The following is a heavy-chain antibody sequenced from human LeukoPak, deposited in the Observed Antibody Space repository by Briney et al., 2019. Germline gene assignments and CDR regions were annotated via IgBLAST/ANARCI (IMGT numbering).Heavy chain of an antibody. CDR3: ARSRGGRYSSNNWFDP. D-gene: IGHD6-19*01. Sequence: SETLSLTCTVSGGSISSGSYYWSWIRQPAGKGLEWIGRIYTSGSTNYNPSLKSRVTISVDTSKNQFSLKLSSVTAADTAVYYCARSRGGRYSSNNWFDPWAREPWSPSPQ. J-gene: IGHJ5*02. V-gene: IGHV4-61*02. CDR1: GGSISSGSYY. CDR2: IYTSGST.